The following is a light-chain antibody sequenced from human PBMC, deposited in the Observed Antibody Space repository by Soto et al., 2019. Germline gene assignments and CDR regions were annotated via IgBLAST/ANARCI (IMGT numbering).Light chain of an antibody. Sequence: EIVLTQSPGTLSLSPGERATLSCRASQSVSSNLAWYQQKPGQAPRLLIYGASTRATGIPARFSGSGSGTDFTLTISSLEPEDFAVYYCQQRHNWRDTFGQGTRLEIK. J-gene: IGKJ5*01. V-gene: IGKV3-11*01. CDR2: GAS. CDR3: QQRHNWRDT. CDR1: QSVSSN.